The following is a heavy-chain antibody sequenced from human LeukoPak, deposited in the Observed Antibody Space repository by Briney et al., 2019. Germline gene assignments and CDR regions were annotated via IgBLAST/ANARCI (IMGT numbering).Heavy chain of an antibody. CDR3: ATAWRGREGYFDY. Sequence: SETLSLTCTVSGGSISSYYWSWIRQPPGKGLEWIGYIYYSGSTNYNPSLKGRVTISVDTSKNQFSLKLSSVTAADTAVYYCATAWRGREGYFDYWGQGTLVTVSS. J-gene: IGHJ4*02. V-gene: IGHV4-59*01. CDR2: IYYSGST. D-gene: IGHD1-26*01. CDR1: GGSISSYY.